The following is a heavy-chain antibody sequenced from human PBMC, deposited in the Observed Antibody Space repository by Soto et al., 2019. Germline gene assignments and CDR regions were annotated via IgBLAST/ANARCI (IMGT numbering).Heavy chain of an antibody. V-gene: IGHV3-11*06. Sequence: LRLSCAASGFTFSDHYMSWIRQAPGKGLEWIGYSSNSGSFTRYADSVKGRFSISRDNAKNSLYLQINSLRGDDTAIYYCVRSGDNYNLLDYWGQGTPVTVSS. CDR2: SSNSGSFT. CDR3: VRSGDNYNLLDY. CDR1: GFTFSDHY. D-gene: IGHD1-1*01. J-gene: IGHJ4*02.